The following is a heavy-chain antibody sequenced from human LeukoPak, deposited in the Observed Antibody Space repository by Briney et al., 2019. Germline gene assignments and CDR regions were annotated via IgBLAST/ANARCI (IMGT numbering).Heavy chain of an antibody. V-gene: IGHV3-48*01. Sequence: QPGGSLRLSCAASGFTFSSYSMNWVRQAPGKGLEWVSYISSSSSTIYYADSVKGRFTISRENAKNSLYLQMNSLRAEDTAVYYCARDPYCSSTSCYGGVSPTPAYYYYGMDVWGQGTTVTVSS. D-gene: IGHD2-2*01. CDR3: ARDPYCSSTSCYGGVSPTPAYYYYGMDV. CDR2: ISSSSSTI. J-gene: IGHJ6*02. CDR1: GFTFSSYS.